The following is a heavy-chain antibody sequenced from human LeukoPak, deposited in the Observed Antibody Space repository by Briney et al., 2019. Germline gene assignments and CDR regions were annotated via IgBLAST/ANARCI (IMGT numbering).Heavy chain of an antibody. J-gene: IGHJ4*02. CDR1: GGSFSGYY. D-gene: IGHD2-15*01. Sequence: PSETLSLTCAVYGGSFSGYYWSWIRQPPGKGLEWIGEINHSGSTNYNPSLKSRVTISVDTYKNQFSLKLRSVTAADTAVYYCARGSGKYCSGGSCRRVYFDYWGQGTLVTVSS. CDR2: INHSGST. CDR3: ARGSGKYCSGGSCRRVYFDY. V-gene: IGHV4-34*01.